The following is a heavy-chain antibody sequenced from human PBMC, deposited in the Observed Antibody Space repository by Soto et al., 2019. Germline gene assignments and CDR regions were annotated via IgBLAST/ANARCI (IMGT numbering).Heavy chain of an antibody. Sequence: PSETLSLTCAVYGGSFSGYYWSWIRQPPGKGLEWIGEINHSGSTNYNPSLKSRVTISVDTSKNQLSLKLSPVTAPETAVYHCARGGIQPLFDYWGQGYLVTVSS. CDR3: ARGGIQPLFDY. CDR1: GGSFSGYY. CDR2: INHSGST. J-gene: IGHJ4*02. V-gene: IGHV4-34*01. D-gene: IGHD5-18*01.